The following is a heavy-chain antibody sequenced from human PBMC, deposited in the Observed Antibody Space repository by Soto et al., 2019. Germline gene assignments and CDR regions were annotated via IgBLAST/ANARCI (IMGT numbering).Heavy chain of an antibody. J-gene: IGHJ4*02. CDR2: ISYDGSNK. Sequence: PGVSLRLSCAASGFTFSSYAMHWVRQAPGKGLEWVAVISYDGSNKYYADSVKGRFTISRDNSKNTLYLQMNSLRAEDTAVYYCARDEAYQQWLVGDYWGQGTLVTVPS. D-gene: IGHD6-19*01. CDR1: GFTFSSYA. V-gene: IGHV3-30-3*01. CDR3: ARDEAYQQWLVGDY.